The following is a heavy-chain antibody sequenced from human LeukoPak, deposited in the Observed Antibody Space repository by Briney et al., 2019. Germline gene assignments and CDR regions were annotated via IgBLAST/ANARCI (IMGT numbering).Heavy chain of an antibody. CDR1: GYTFTSYG. Sequence: ASVKASCKASGYTFTSYGISWVRQAPGQGLEWMGWISAYNGNTNYAQKLQGRVTMTTDTSTSTAYMELRSLRSDDTAVYYCARPYSSSSESGNWFDPWGQGTLVTVSS. CDR3: ARPYSSSSESGNWFDP. V-gene: IGHV1-18*01. J-gene: IGHJ5*02. D-gene: IGHD6-6*01. CDR2: ISAYNGNT.